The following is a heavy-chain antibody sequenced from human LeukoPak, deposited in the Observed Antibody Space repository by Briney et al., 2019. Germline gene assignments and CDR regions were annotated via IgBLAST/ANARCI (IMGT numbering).Heavy chain of an antibody. Sequence: GGSLRLSRAASGFTFSDYYMSWIRQAPGKGLEWVAVISYDGSNKYYADSVKGRFTISRDNSKNTLYLQMNSLRAEDTAVYYCASRGMVVAANPNDYWGQGTLVTVSS. CDR2: ISYDGSNK. D-gene: IGHD2-15*01. J-gene: IGHJ4*02. CDR1: GFTFSDYY. CDR3: ASRGMVVAANPNDY. V-gene: IGHV3-30-3*01.